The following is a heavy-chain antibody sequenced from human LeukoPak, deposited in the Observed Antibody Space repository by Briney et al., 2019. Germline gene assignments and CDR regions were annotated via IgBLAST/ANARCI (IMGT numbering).Heavy chain of an antibody. J-gene: IGHJ4*02. CDR3: AKDSRYYDSSGYYYPGY. V-gene: IGHV3-43*02. CDR1: LFTFDDYA. Sequence: GGSLRLSCVHSLFTFDDYAMHWVRQAPGKGLEWVSLISGDGGSTYYADSVKGRFTISRDNSKNSLYLQMNSLRTEDTALYYCAKDSRYYDSSGYYYPGYWGQGTLVTVSS. CDR2: ISGDGGST. D-gene: IGHD3-22*01.